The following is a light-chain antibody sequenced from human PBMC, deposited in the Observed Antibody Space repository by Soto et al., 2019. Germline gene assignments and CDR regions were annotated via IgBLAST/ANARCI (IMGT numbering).Light chain of an antibody. V-gene: IGKV3-15*01. J-gene: IGKJ5*01. CDR2: GTS. CDR1: QNVINN. Sequence: EIVMTKSPATLSVSPGERATLSCRAGQNVINNLAWYQQKPGQAPRLLIYGTSTRATAITARFSGSGSGTEFTLTITSLQSEDFAVYYCQQYNNWPITFGQGTRLEIK. CDR3: QQYNNWPIT.